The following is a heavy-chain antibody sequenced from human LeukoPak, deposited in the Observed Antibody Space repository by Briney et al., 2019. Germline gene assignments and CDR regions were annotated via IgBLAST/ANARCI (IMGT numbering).Heavy chain of an antibody. Sequence: GASVKVSCTASGYTFTSYGISWVRQAPGQGLEWLGWISAYNGNTNYAQKFQGRVTMTTDTSTSTAYMELRSLRSDDTAVYYCARGSLVGATTSLDYWGQGTLVTVSS. CDR2: ISAYNGNT. CDR3: ARGSLVGATTSLDY. V-gene: IGHV1-18*01. D-gene: IGHD1-26*01. CDR1: GYTFTSYG. J-gene: IGHJ4*02.